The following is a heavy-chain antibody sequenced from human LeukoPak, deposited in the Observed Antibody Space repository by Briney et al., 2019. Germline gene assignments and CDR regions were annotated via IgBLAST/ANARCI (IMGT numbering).Heavy chain of an antibody. CDR1: GGSISSYD. D-gene: IGHD1-26*01. Sequence: PSETLSLTCTVSGGSISSYDWSWIRQPSGKGLVWIGDIYYSGSTNYNPSLKSRVTISVDTSKNQFSLKLSSVTAADTGVHCCARHGYSGSYYDYWDHGNLVPDSS. J-gene: IGHJ4*01. CDR3: ARHGYSGSYYDY. CDR2: IYYSGST. V-gene: IGHV4-59*01.